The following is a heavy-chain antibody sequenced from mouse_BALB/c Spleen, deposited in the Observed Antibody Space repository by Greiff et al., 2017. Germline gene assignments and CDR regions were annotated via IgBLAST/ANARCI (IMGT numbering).Heavy chain of an antibody. D-gene: IGHD2-14*01. J-gene: IGHJ4*01. V-gene: IGHV2-2*02. Sequence: VQLQESGPGLVQPSQSLSITCTVSGFSLTSYGVHWVRQSPGKGLEWLGVIWSGGSTDYNAAFISRLSISKDNSKSQVFFKMNSLQANDTAIYYCARKDRYGNAMDYWGQGTSVTVSS. CDR3: ARKDRYGNAMDY. CDR1: GFSLTSYG. CDR2: IWSGGST.